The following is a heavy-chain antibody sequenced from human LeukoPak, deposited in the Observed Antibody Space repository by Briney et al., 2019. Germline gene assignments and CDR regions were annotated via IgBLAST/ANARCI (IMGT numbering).Heavy chain of an antibody. CDR3: AREGYYDSPLLLDY. CDR1: GLTFSSHW. V-gene: IGHV3-74*01. CDR2: ITNDGSST. D-gene: IGHD3-22*01. J-gene: IGHJ4*02. Sequence: GGSLRLSCAASGLTFSSHWMHWVRQAPGKGLVWVSRITNDGSSTTYADSVKGRFTISRDNAKNMLYLQVNSLRAEDTAVYYCAREGYYDSPLLLDYWGQGTLVTVSS.